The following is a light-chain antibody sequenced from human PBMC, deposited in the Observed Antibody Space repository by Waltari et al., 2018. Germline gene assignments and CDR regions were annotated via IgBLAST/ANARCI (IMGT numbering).Light chain of an antibody. J-gene: IGKJ1*01. CDR3: QQYGSPLWT. CDR2: GAF. V-gene: IGKV3-20*01. Sequence: DIVLTQSPGNLSLSPGERATLSCRASQRVPSSYLAWHQQKPGQAPRLLIYGAFNRAAGIPDRFSGSESGTDFTLTINRLEPEDFAVYYCQQYGSPLWTFGQGTRVEIK. CDR1: QRVPSSY.